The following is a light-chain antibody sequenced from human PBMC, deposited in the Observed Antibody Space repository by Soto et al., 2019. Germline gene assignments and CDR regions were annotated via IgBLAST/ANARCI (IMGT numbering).Light chain of an antibody. CDR3: TSYSSSTTFYV. CDR2: QVS. CDR1: SSDIGGYYY. J-gene: IGLJ1*01. V-gene: IGLV2-14*01. Sequence: QSALTQPASVSGSPGQSITISCTGTSSDIGGYYYVSWYQHHPGKAPKLMMYQVSNRPSGISNRFSGSKSGNTASLTISGLQAEDEADYYCTSYSSSTTFYVFGAGTKLTVL.